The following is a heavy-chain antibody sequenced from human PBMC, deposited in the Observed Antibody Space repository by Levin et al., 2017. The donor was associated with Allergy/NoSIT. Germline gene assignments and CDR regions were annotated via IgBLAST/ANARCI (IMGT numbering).Heavy chain of an antibody. J-gene: IGHJ2*01. D-gene: IGHD4-23*01. CDR2: IYYSGST. V-gene: IGHV4-39*01. CDR3: ARQVVRRTTVVTLQRGYFDR. CDR1: GGSISSSSYY. Sequence: SQTLSLTCTVSGGSISSSSYYWGWIRQPPGKGLEWIGSIYYSGSTYYNPSLKSRVTISVDTSKNQFSLKLSSVTAADTAVYYCARQVVRRTTVVTLQRGYFDRWGRGTLVTVSS.